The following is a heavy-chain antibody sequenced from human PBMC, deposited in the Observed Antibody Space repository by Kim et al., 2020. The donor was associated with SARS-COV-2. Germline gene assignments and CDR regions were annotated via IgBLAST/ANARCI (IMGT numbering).Heavy chain of an antibody. V-gene: IGHV3-7*01. Sequence: GGSLRLSCAASGFTFSSYWMSWVRQAPGKGLEWVANIKQDGSEKYYVDSVKGRFTISRDNAKNSLYLQMNSLRAEDTAVYYCAGGTFSGYEYYFDYWGQGTLVTVSS. D-gene: IGHD3-22*01. J-gene: IGHJ4*02. CDR1: GFTFSSYW. CDR3: AGGTFSGYEYYFDY. CDR2: IKQDGSEK.